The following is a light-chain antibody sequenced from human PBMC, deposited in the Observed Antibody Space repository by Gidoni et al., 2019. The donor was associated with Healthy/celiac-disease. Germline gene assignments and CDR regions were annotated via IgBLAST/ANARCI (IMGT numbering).Light chain of an antibody. CDR2: DVS. J-gene: IGLJ1*01. CDR1: SSDVGGYNY. Sequence: QSALTTPASVSGSPGKAITISCTGTSSDVGGYNYVSWYQQHPGKAPKLMIYDVSNRPSGVSNRFSGSKSGNTASLTISGLQAEDEADYYCSSYTSSSTEVFGTGTKVTVL. V-gene: IGLV2-14*03. CDR3: SSYTSSSTEV.